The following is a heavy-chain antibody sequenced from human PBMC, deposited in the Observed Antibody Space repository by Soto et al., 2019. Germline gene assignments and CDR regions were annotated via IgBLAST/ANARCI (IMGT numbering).Heavy chain of an antibody. D-gene: IGHD4-17*01. Sequence: SETLSLTCTVSGGSVTNSSYYWGWIRQSPGKGLEWIGSVYYRGRSYSKSSVKSRVTIXXXXSXNXFXLXXXSVTXSDTAVYFCVSQRTTVPTQAYFDYWGPGALVTVS. CDR1: GGSVTNSSYY. CDR3: VSQRTTVPTQAYFDY. J-gene: IGHJ4*02. V-gene: IGHV4-39*01. CDR2: VYYRGRS.